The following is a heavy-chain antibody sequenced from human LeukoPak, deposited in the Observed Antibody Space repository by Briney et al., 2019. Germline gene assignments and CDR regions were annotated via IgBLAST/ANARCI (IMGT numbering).Heavy chain of an antibody. CDR3: AREENDILTGYYHA. D-gene: IGHD3-9*01. V-gene: IGHV1-69*05. Sequence: SVKVSCKASGGTFSSYAIGWVRQAPGQGLEWMGGIIPIFGTANYAQKFQGRVTITTDESTSTAYMELSSLRSEDTAVYYCAREENDILTGYYHAWGQGTLVTVSS. CDR2: IIPIFGTA. J-gene: IGHJ4*02. CDR1: GGTFSSYA.